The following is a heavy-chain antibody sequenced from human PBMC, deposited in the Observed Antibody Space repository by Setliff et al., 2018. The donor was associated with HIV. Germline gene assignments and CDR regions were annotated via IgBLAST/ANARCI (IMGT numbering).Heavy chain of an antibody. CDR3: AKDWKVWFGELSQDYYYGMDV. J-gene: IGHJ6*02. CDR2: IRYDGSNK. V-gene: IGHV3-30*02. Sequence: PGESLKISCAASGLTFSSHGMHWVRQAPGKGLEWVAFIRYDGSNKYYADSVKGRFTISRDNSKNTLYLQMNSLRAEDTAVYYCAKDWKVWFGELSQDYYYGMDVWGQGTTVTVSS. CDR1: GLTFSSHG. D-gene: IGHD3-10*01.